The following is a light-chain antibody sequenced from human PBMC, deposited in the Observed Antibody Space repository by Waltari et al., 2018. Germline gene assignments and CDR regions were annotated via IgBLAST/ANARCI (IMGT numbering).Light chain of an antibody. CDR3: QQLNSYPLT. J-gene: IGKJ4*01. CDR2: AAS. Sequence: IQLTQSPSSLSASVGDRVTITCRASQGISSYLACYQQKPGTAPKLLIYAASTLQSGVPSRFSGSGSGTDFTLTISSLQPEDFATYYCQQLNSYPLTFGGGTKVEI. V-gene: IGKV1-9*01. CDR1: QGISSY.